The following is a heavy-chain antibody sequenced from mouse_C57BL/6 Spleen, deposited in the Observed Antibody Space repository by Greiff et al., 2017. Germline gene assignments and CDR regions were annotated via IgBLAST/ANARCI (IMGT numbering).Heavy chain of an antibody. V-gene: IGHV1-81*01. CDR3: AFWLLYYFDY. Sequence: QVQLKESGAELARPGASVKLSCKASGYTFTSYGISWVKQRTGQGLEWIGEIYPRSGNTYYNEKFKGKATLTADKSSSTAYMELRSLTSEDSAVYFCAFWLLYYFDYWGQGTTLTGSS. J-gene: IGHJ2*01. CDR2: IYPRSGNT. CDR1: GYTFTSYG. D-gene: IGHD2-3*01.